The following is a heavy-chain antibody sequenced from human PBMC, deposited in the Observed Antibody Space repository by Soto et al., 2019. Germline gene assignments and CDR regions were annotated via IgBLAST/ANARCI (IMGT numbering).Heavy chain of an antibody. Sequence: QVQLVESGGGVVQPGRSLRLSCAASGFTFSSFGMHWVRQAPGKGLEWVAIISYDASHKYYADSVKGRFTISRDNSKNTPLLQMNSLRAEDTTEYYCAKAHCSCDSCCLPTYYFDYWGQGSLVAVSS. CDR1: GFTFSSFG. CDR2: ISYDASHK. D-gene: IGHD2-15*01. J-gene: IGHJ4*02. V-gene: IGHV3-30*18. CDR3: AKAHCSCDSCCLPTYYFDY.